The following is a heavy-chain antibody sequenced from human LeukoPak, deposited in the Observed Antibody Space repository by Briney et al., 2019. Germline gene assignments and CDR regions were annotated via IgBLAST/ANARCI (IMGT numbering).Heavy chain of an antibody. D-gene: IGHD3-3*01. CDR1: GFTFNDYY. CDR2: INIGGTNT. J-gene: IGHJ5*02. Sequence: GGSLRLSCAASGFTFNDYYMSWIRQAPGKGLEWLSYINIGGTNTHYADSVKGRFTISRDNAKKSLYLEMKNLRAEDTAVYYCARDGVGFDTWGQGVLVTVSS. V-gene: IGHV3-11*01. CDR3: ARDGVGFDT.